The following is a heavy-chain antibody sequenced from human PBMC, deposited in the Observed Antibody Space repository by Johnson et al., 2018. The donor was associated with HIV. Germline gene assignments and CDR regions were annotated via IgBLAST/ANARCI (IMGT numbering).Heavy chain of an antibody. CDR1: GFTVSSNY. D-gene: IGHD7-27*01. J-gene: IGHJ3*02. CDR2: IYGGGSP. Sequence: VQLVESGGGLVQPGGSLRLSCAASGFTVSSNYMSWVRQAPGKGLEWVSVIYGGGSPYYADPVKGRFTNSRDNSKNTPYLQMNSLRAEDTAVYYCAKDRNWGASGGFDIWGQGAMVTVSS. V-gene: IGHV3-66*01. CDR3: AKDRNWGASGGFDI.